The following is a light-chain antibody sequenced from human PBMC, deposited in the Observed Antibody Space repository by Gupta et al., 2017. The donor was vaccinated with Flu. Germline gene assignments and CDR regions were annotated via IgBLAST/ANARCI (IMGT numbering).Light chain of an antibody. CDR3: QQYSNPPLFN. J-gene: IGKJ3*01. CDR1: QTVLHSCNNKNC. CDR2: CAS. Sequence: DIVMTQSPDSLAVALGERDNMNCKSSQTVLHSCNNKNCLAWYQQKPGQPPKLLIYCASTRASGVPDRFSCSGSGTDFTLTISSLQAEDVAVYYCQQYSNPPLFNFGPGTKVDIK. V-gene: IGKV4-1*01.